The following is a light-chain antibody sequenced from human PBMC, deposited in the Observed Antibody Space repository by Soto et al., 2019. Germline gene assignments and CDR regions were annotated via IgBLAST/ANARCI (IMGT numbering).Light chain of an antibody. CDR3: QQYNSYPLT. CDR1: QSISTW. CDR2: KAS. V-gene: IGKV1-5*03. J-gene: IGKJ4*01. Sequence: DIQMTQSPSTLSASVGDSVTITCRASQSISTWLAWYQQKPGKASKLLIYKASSLESGVPSRFSGSGSGTEFTLTISSLQPDDFATYYCQQYNSYPLTFGGGTKVDI.